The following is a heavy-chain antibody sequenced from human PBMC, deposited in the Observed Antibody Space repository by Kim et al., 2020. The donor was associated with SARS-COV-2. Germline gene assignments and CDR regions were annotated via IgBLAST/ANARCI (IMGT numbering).Heavy chain of an antibody. CDR1: GYTFTSYY. CDR2: INPSGGST. CDR3: ARDLTTVTTYINYYYGMDV. V-gene: IGHV1-46*01. Sequence: ASVKVSCKASGYTFTSYYMHWVRQAPGQGLEWMGIINPSGGSTSYAQKFQGRVTMTRDTSTSTVYMELSSLRSEDTAVYYCARDLTTVTTYINYYYGMDVWGKGTTVTVSS. D-gene: IGHD4-17*01. J-gene: IGHJ6*04.